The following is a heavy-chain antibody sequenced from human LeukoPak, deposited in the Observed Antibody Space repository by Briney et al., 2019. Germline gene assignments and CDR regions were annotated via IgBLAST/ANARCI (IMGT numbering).Heavy chain of an antibody. J-gene: IGHJ4*02. Sequence: SETLSLTCTVSGGSISSGGYYWSWIRQHPGKGLEWIGYIYYSGSTYYNPSLESRVTISVDTSKNQSSLKLSSVTAADTAVYYCARALIAVAGTALDYWGQGTLVTVSS. D-gene: IGHD6-19*01. CDR1: GGSISSGGYY. V-gene: IGHV4-31*03. CDR2: IYYSGST. CDR3: ARALIAVAGTALDY.